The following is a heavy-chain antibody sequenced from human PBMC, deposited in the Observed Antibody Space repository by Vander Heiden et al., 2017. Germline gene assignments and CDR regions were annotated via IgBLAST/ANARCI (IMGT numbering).Heavy chain of an antibody. Sequence: QVQLQQWGAGLLKPSETLSLTCAVYGGSFSGYYWSWIRQPPGKGLEWFGEINHSGSTNYNPSLKSRVTISVDTSKNQFSLKLSSVTAADTAVYYCARGRKVVVGATTRRWFDPWGQGTLVTVSS. V-gene: IGHV4-34*01. J-gene: IGHJ5*02. D-gene: IGHD1-26*01. CDR1: GGSFSGYY. CDR2: INHSGST. CDR3: ARGRKVVVGATTRRWFDP.